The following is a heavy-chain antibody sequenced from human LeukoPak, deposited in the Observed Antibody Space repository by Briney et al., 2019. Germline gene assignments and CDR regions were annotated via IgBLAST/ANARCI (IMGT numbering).Heavy chain of an antibody. V-gene: IGHV3-23*01. D-gene: IGHD2-2*02. CDR2: ISGTGGST. Sequence: GGSLRLSCAASGFTFSSYWMSWVRQAPGKGLEWVSAISGTGGSTYYADSVKGRFTISRDNSKNTLYLQMNSLRAEDTAIYYCAKGSCSGTSCYSDYWGRGTLVTVSS. CDR3: AKGSCSGTSCYSDY. J-gene: IGHJ4*02. CDR1: GFTFSSYW.